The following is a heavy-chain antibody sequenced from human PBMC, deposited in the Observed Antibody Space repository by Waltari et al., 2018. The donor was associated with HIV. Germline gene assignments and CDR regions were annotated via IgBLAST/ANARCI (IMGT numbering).Heavy chain of an antibody. CDR1: GFTFSSYW. CDR2: IKSDGSST. D-gene: IGHD3-22*01. J-gene: IGHJ4*02. Sequence: EVQLVESGGGLVQPGGSLRLSCAASGFTFSSYWMHWVRQAPGKGLVWVSRIKSDGSSTSYADSVKGRFTISRDNAKNTLYLQMNSLRAEDTAVYYCARGGYYYDSSGMVHFDYWGQGTLVTVSS. CDR3: ARGGYYYDSSGMVHFDY. V-gene: IGHV3-74*01.